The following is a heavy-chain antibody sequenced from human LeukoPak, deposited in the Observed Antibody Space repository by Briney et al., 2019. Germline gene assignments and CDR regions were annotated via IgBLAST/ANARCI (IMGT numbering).Heavy chain of an antibody. V-gene: IGHV4-59*01. D-gene: IGHD2-15*01. CDR2: IYYSGST. Sequence: SETLSLTCTVSGGSLSGYYWSWIRQPPRKGLEWIGYIYYSGSTNYNPSLKSRVTLSVDTSKNQFSLKLSSVTAADTAVYYCARGYCSGGSCYPVDYWGQGTLVTVSS. CDR1: GGSLSGYY. J-gene: IGHJ4*02. CDR3: ARGYCSGGSCYPVDY.